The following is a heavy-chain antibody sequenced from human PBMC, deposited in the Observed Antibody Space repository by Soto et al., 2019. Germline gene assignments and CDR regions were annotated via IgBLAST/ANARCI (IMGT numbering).Heavy chain of an antibody. CDR2: ISYDGSNK. J-gene: IGHJ6*02. D-gene: IGHD4-17*01. CDR3: ARDGSTVTTPAIDYYYGMDV. Sequence: QVQLVESGGGVAQPGRSLRLSCAASGFTFSSYAMHWVRQAPGKGLEWVAVISYDGSNKYYADSVKGRFTISRDNSKNTLYLQMNSLRAEDTAVYYCARDGSTVTTPAIDYYYGMDVWGQGTTVTVSS. V-gene: IGHV3-30-3*01. CDR1: GFTFSSYA.